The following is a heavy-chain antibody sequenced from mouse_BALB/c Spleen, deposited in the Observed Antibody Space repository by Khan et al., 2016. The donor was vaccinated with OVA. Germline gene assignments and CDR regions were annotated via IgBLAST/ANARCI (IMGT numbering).Heavy chain of an antibody. Sequence: EVQLQESGPGLVKPSQSLSLTCTVTGYSITSDYAWNWIRQFPGNKLEWMGYISYSGSTSYNPSLKSRITITRDTSKNQFFLQLNSVTTEDTATYYWTRDYGSSYYYFYYWCQGTTLTVSS. J-gene: IGHJ2*01. V-gene: IGHV3-2*02. CDR2: ISYSGST. CDR3: TRDYGSSYYYFYY. CDR1: GYSITSDYA. D-gene: IGHD1-1*01.